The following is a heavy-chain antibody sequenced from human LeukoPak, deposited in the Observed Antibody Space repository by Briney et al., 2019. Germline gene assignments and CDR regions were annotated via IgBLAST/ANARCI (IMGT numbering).Heavy chain of an antibody. D-gene: IGHD2-2*01. J-gene: IGHJ3*02. CDR3: ARFGDRVPAAITDAFDI. V-gene: IGHV3-48*03. CDR2: ISSSGSTI. Sequence: GGSLRPSCAASGFTFSSYEMNWVRQAPGKGLEWVSYISSSGSTIYYADSVKGRFTISRDNAKNSLYLQMNSLRAEDTAVYYCARFGDRVPAAITDAFDIWGQGTMVTVSS. CDR1: GFTFSSYE.